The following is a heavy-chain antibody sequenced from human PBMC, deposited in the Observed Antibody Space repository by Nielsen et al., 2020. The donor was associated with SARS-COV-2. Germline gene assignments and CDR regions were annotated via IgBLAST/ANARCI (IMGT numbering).Heavy chain of an antibody. CDR2: IGGSGIT. CDR3: AKEDWHFDY. J-gene: IGHJ4*02. V-gene: IGHV3-23*01. D-gene: IGHD3/OR15-3a*01. CDR1: GFSFSNYA. Sequence: GESLKISCEASGFSFSNYAMSWVRQAPGKGLEWVSGIGGSGITYFADSVKGRFSISRDNSKNMVYLQMKSLRAEDTAVYYCAKEDWHFDYWGQGTLVTLSS.